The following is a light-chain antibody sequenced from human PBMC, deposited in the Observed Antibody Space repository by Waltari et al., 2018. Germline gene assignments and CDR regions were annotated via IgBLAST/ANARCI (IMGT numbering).Light chain of an antibody. CDR3: GTDHGTGNNFMWV. CDR1: GANYK. Sequence: QPVLTQPPSASASLGASVTLTCTLRGANYKLDWYQQRPGKGPRFVMRVGTRGIVGSKGDGIPDRFSVLGSGLNRYLIIKNLQEEDESDFYCGTDHGTGNNFMWVFGGGTKLTV. J-gene: IGLJ3*02. CDR2: VGTRGIVG. V-gene: IGLV9-49*03.